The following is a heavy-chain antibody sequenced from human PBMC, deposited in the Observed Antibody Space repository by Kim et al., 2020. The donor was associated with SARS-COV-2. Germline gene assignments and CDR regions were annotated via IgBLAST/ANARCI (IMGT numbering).Heavy chain of an antibody. V-gene: IGHV1-69*13. CDR2: IIPIFGTA. J-gene: IGHJ6*02. CDR1: GGTFSSYA. CDR3: GGFGEPTLHYYYGMDV. D-gene: IGHD3-10*01. Sequence: SVKVSCKASGGTFSSYAISWVRQAPGQGLEWMGGIIPIFGTANYAQKFQGRVTITADESTSTAYMELSSLRSEDTAVYYCGGFGEPTLHYYYGMDVWGQGTTVTVSS.